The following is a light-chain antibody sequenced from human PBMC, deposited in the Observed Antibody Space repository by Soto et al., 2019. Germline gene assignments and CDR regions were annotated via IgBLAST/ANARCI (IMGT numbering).Light chain of an antibody. Sequence: EIVMTQSPATLSVSPGERATLSCRASQSVSSNLAWYQQKPGQAPRLLIYGASTRATGIPATFSGCGSGTEFTLTISILQSEDFAVYYCQQYNNWPRTFGPGTKVDIK. CDR1: QSVSSN. J-gene: IGKJ1*01. V-gene: IGKV3-15*01. CDR2: GAS. CDR3: QQYNNWPRT.